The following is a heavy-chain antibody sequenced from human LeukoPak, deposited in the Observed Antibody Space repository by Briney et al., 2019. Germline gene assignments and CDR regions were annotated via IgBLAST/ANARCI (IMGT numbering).Heavy chain of an antibody. CDR2: ISSSSNYI. Sequence: GGSLRLSCAASIFTFSNYNMNWVRQAPGKGLEWVSSISSSSNYIYYADSLKGRFTISRDNAKNSLYLQMNSLRAEDTAVYYCARGDGSGTYYPYWGQGTLVTVSS. J-gene: IGHJ4*02. CDR3: ARGDGSGTYYPY. CDR1: IFTFSNYN. V-gene: IGHV3-21*01. D-gene: IGHD3-10*01.